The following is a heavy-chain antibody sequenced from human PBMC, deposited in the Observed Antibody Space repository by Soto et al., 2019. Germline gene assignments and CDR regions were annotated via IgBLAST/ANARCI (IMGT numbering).Heavy chain of an antibody. CDR3: TRVRDYGSGSYRYYYYYGMDV. CDR2: IRSKAYGGTT. V-gene: IGHV3-49*03. D-gene: IGHD3-10*01. J-gene: IGHJ6*02. CDR1: GFTFGDYA. Sequence: PGGSMRLSCAASGFTFGDYAMSWFRQAPGKGLEWVGFIRSKAYGGTTEYAASVKGRFTISRDDSKSIAYLQMNSLKTEDTAVYYCTRVRDYGSGSYRYYYYYGMDVWGQGTTVTVSS.